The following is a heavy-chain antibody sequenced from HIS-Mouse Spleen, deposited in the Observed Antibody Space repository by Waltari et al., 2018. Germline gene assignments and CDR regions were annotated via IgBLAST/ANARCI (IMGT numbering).Heavy chain of an antibody. CDR2: SYTSGST. CDR1: GGSISSYY. J-gene: IGHJ3*02. CDR3: ARDFHDFWSGYYGGDKKHDAFDI. Sequence: QVQLQESGPGLVKPSETLSLTCTVSGGSISSYYWSWIRQPAGKGLEWIGGSYTSGSTTYNPALKGRATMSVDTSKNQFSLKLSSVTAADTAVYYCARDFHDFWSGYYGGDKKHDAFDIWGQGTMVTVSS. V-gene: IGHV4-4*07. D-gene: IGHD3-3*01.